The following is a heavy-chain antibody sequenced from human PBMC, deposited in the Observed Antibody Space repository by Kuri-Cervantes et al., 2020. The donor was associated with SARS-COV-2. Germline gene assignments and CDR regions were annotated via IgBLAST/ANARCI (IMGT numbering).Heavy chain of an antibody. CDR3: AHRQSITMVRGAMGGFDY. D-gene: IGHD3-10*01. CDR1: GFSLSTSGVG. J-gene: IGHJ4*02. CDR2: IYWDDDK. Sequence: SGPTLVKPTETLTLTCTVPGFSLSTSGVGVGWIRQPPGKALEWLAFIYWDDDKRYSPSLKSRLTITKDTSKNQVVLTMTNMDPVDTATYYCAHRQSITMVRGAMGGFDYWGQGTLVTVSS. V-gene: IGHV2-5*02.